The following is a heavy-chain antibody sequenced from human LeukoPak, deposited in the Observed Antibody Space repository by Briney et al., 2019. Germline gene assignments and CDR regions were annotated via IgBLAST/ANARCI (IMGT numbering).Heavy chain of an antibody. Sequence: GGSLRLSCAASGFTFSSYAMSWVRQAPGKGLEWVSAISGSGGSTYYADSVKGRFTISRDNSKNTLYLQMNSLRAEDTAVYHCAKSDRLYSSSYPGGYFDYWGQGTLVTVSS. CDR1: GFTFSSYA. CDR3: AKSDRLYSSSYPGGYFDY. CDR2: ISGSGGST. V-gene: IGHV3-23*01. D-gene: IGHD6-13*01. J-gene: IGHJ4*02.